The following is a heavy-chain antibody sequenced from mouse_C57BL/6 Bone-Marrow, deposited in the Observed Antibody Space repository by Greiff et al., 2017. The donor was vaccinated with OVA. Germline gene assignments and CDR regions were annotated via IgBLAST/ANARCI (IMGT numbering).Heavy chain of an antibody. CDR2: IRSKSNNYAT. V-gene: IGHV10-1*01. J-gene: IGHJ3*01. CDR1: GFSFNTYA. Sequence: EVQRVESGGGLVQPKGSLKLSCAASGFSFNTYAMNWVRQAPGKGLEWVARIRSKSNNYATYYADSVKDRFTISRDDSESMLYLQMNNLKTEDTAMYYCVRPRSGGFAYWGQGTLVTVSA. CDR3: VRPRSGGFAY. D-gene: IGHD3-2*02.